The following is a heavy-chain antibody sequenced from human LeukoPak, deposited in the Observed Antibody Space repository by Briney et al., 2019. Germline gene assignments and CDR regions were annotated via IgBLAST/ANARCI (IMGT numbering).Heavy chain of an antibody. J-gene: IGHJ5*02. D-gene: IGHD3-10*01. CDR3: ARSGFGSGISFDL. CDR1: GYTFTSYD. V-gene: IGHV1-8*01. Sequence: GASVKVSCKASGYTFTSYDINWVRQAPGQGLEWMGWMNPNSGDTGYPQKFQGRVTMTRDTSITTAYMELSSLRSEDMAVYYCARSGFGSGISFDLWGQGTLVTVPS. CDR2: MNPNSGDT.